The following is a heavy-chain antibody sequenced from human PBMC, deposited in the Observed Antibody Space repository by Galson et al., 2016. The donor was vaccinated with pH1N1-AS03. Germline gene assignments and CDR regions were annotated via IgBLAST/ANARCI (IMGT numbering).Heavy chain of an antibody. D-gene: IGHD3-16*01. V-gene: IGHV3-53*05. CDR3: AKDILRIGMLAGASWGMDV. Sequence: WVRQAPGKGLEWVSVIHPGGDTYNADSVKGRFTISRDNFENMVYLQMNSLRAEDTALYYCAKDILRIGMLAGASWGMDVWGRGTTVTVSS. J-gene: IGHJ6*02. CDR2: IHPGGDT.